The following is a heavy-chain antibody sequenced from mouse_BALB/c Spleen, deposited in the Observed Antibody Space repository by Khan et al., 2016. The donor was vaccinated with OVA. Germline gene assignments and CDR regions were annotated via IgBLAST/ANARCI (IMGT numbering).Heavy chain of an antibody. CDR3: ARSGYEYLDY. D-gene: IGHD2-14*01. V-gene: IGHV1-80*01. J-gene: IGHJ3*01. CDR2: IYPGDGDT. CDR1: GYAFSNYW. Sequence: VELVESGAELVRPGSSVKISCKASGYAFSNYWMNWVKQRPGQGLEWIGQIYPGDGDTSFNGKFRGKATLTADKSSSTAFKQLSSLTSEDSAVYFCARSGYEYLDYWGQGTLVTVSA.